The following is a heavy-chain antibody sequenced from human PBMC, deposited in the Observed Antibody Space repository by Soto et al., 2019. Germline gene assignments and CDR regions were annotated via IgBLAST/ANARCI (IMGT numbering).Heavy chain of an antibody. D-gene: IGHD1-26*01. CDR2: KYYRPKWYN. Sequence: QVQLQQSEPGLVKPSKTLSLTCAISGDSVSSTSVTWNWIRQSPPRVLEWMGRKYYRPKWYNDYAESVKSRITINPDTSKNQFSLHLNSVTPEDTAVYYCVRLIGNSWLDFWGQGTLVTVSS. CDR3: VRLIGNSWLDF. CDR1: GDSVSSTSVT. J-gene: IGHJ5*01. V-gene: IGHV6-1*01.